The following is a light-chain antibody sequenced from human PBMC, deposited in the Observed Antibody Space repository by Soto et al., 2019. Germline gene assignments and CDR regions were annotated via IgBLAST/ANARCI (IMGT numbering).Light chain of an antibody. Sequence: IVMTQSPLSLPVTPGEPASISCRSSQSLLHRSGYNYLTWYVQKPGQSPQLLIYLASGRASGVPDRFSGSGSGTDFTLRISRVEAEDVGVYYCKQALETPLAFGGGTKLEIK. CDR1: QSLLHRSGYNY. J-gene: IGKJ4*01. CDR3: KQALETPLA. CDR2: LAS. V-gene: IGKV2-28*01.